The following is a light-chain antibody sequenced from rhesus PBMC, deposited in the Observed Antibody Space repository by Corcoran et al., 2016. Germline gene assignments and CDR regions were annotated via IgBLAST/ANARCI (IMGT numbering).Light chain of an antibody. J-gene: IGKJ2*01. CDR1: QGITND. CDR2: EAA. Sequence: DIQMTQSPSSLSASVGDRVTITCRASQGITNDLAWYQQSPGDTPKLLIYEAATLQCGIPSRFSGSGSVTDFTLTISSLQSEDFATYYCPHYYSIPCSFGRGTKVPIK. CDR3: PHYYSIPCS. V-gene: IGKV1-25*01.